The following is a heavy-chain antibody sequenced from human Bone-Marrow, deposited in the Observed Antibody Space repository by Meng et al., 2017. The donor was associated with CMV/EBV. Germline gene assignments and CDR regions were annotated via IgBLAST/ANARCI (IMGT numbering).Heavy chain of an antibody. J-gene: IGHJ5*02. D-gene: IGHD3-22*01. CDR3: AREEYYYDSGGWFDP. CDR1: GGSISSGDYY. Sequence: LRLSCTVSGGSISSGDYYWSWIRQPPGKGLEWIGYIYYSGSTYYNPSLKSRVTISVDTSKNQFSLKLSSVTAADTAVYYCAREEYYYDSGGWFDPWGQGTLVTVSS. V-gene: IGHV4-30-4*08. CDR2: IYYSGST.